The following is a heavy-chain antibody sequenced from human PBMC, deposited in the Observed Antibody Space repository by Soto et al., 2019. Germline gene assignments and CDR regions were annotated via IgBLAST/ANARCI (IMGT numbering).Heavy chain of an antibody. CDR2: INPKSRGT. J-gene: IGHJ5*02. V-gene: IGHV1-2*02. CDR3: ARVTLKAGNWFDP. Sequence: VKVCCTASGYTFTAYFIHCARHAPGQGFEWMGWINPKSRGTTYAPKFKGRVTMTRDTSKSTAYMELRGLTSDDTAIYYCARVTLKAGNWFDPWGQGTLVTGSS. CDR1: GYTFTAYF.